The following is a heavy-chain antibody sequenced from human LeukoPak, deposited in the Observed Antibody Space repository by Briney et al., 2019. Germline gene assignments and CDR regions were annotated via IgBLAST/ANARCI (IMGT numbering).Heavy chain of an antibody. Sequence: PGGSLRLSCAASGFTFSSYWMTWVRQAPGKGLEWVANLKEDGSEKYYVDSVKGRFTISRDNAKNSLYLQMNSLRGDDTAVYYCARGVYYFDYWGQGTLVTVSS. CDR1: GFTFSSYW. CDR3: ARGVYYFDY. J-gene: IGHJ4*02. CDR2: LKEDGSEK. V-gene: IGHV3-7*04.